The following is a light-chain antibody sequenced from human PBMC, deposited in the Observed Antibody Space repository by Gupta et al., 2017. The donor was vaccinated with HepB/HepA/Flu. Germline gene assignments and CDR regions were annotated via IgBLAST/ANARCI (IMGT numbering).Light chain of an antibody. CDR3: GTWDSSLSAGV. V-gene: IGLV1-51*01. J-gene: IGLJ3*02. CDR1: SSNMGNNY. Sequence: QSVLTQPPSVSAAPGQKVTISCSGSSSNMGNNYVSWYQQLPGTAPKLLIYDNNKRPSGIPDRFSGSKSGTSATLGIXGXQTGDEXDYYCGTWDSSLSAGVFGGGTKLTVL. CDR2: DNN.